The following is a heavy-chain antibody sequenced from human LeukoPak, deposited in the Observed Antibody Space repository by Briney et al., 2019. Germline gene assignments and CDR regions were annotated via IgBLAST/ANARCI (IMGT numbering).Heavy chain of an antibody. Sequence: PGGSLRLSCAGSGFTFRSHSMTWVRQAPGKGLEWISYISGSSSTIHYADSVEGRFTISRDNDKNSLYLEMNSLRAEDTAVYYCAKEPVNWGQGTLVTVSS. V-gene: IGHV3-48*01. CDR3: AKEPVN. D-gene: IGHD6-19*01. CDR2: ISGSSSTI. J-gene: IGHJ4*02. CDR1: GFTFRSHS.